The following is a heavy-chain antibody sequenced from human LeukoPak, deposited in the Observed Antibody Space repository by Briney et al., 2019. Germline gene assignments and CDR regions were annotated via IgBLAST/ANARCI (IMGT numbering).Heavy chain of an antibody. CDR1: GFTFSNYG. V-gene: IGHV3-33*01. CDR2: IGYDGSNK. D-gene: IGHD3-9*01. J-gene: IGHJ6*04. CDR3: ARDRYFDSSYGMDV. Sequence: PGRSLRLSCAASGFTFSNYGMHWVRQAPGKGLEWVALIGYDGSNKYYPDSLKGQFTISRDNSKNTLYLQMNSLRAEDTAVYYCARDRYFDSSYGMDVWGKGTTVTVSS.